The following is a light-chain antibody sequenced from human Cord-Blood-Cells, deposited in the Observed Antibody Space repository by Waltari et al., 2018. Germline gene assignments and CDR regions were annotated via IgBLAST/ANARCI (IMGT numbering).Light chain of an antibody. CDR1: QSFSISY. CDR2: GAS. CDR3: QLYGSSQT. V-gene: IGKV3-20*01. J-gene: IGKJ1*01. Sequence: EIVLTQSLGTHSLTTGEKHTFPGRASQSFSISYLAWYQQKPGQDPKLLINGASSRATGIPDRFSGSVSGTDFTLTISRMEPEDFAVYYCQLYGSSQTFGQGTKLEIK.